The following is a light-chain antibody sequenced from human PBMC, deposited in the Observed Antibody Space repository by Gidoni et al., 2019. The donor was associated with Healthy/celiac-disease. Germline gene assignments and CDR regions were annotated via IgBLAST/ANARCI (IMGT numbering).Light chain of an antibody. CDR1: QSLLHSNGYND. J-gene: IGKJ4*01. CDR3: LQALQTPLT. Sequence: DIVMTQSPLSLPVTPGEPASISCRSSQSLLHSNGYNDLDWYLQKPGQSPQLLIYLGSNLASGVPARFSGSGSGTDFTLKISRVEAEDFGVYYCLQALQTPLTFXGXTKVEIK. CDR2: LGS. V-gene: IGKV2-28*01.